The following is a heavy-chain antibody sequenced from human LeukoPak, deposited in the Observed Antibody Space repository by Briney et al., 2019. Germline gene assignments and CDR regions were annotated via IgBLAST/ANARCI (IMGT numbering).Heavy chain of an antibody. Sequence: PSETLSLTCTVSGGSISSYYWSWIRQPPGKGLEWIGYIYYSGSTNYNPSLKSRVTISVDTSKNKFSLKLSSVTAADTAVYYCAREKKHYGSGSLFDYWGQGTLVTVSS. J-gene: IGHJ4*02. V-gene: IGHV4-59*01. CDR3: AREKKHYGSGSLFDY. CDR1: GGSISSYY. D-gene: IGHD3-10*01. CDR2: IYYSGST.